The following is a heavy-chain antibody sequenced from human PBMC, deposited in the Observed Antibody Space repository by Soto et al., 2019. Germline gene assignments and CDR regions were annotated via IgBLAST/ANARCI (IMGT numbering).Heavy chain of an antibody. CDR2: IYYSGST. D-gene: IGHD6-19*01. J-gene: IGHJ6*02. V-gene: IGHV4-59*01. CDR3: ARNMVSGWYGDRSDYYYYFCMDV. Sequence: PSETLSLTCTVSGGSISSYYWSWIRQPPGKGLERIGNIYYSGSTNYNPSLKSRVTISVDTTTNQFYLQLSTLPPADTAVYYCARNMVSGWYGDRSDYYYYFCMDVWGQETTVTGSS. CDR1: GGSISSYY.